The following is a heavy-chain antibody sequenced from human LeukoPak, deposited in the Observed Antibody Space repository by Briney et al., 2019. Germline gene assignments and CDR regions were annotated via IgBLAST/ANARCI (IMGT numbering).Heavy chain of an antibody. CDR2: ISSSSKYI. D-gene: IGHD4-17*01. CDR1: GFTFSTCG. J-gene: IGHJ4*02. V-gene: IGHV3-21*01. CDR3: AHYETVRRASSDY. Sequence: GGSLRLSCAASGFTFSTCGMNWVRQAPGKGLEWVSSISSSSKYIYYADSVKGRFTISRDNAKNSLYLQMNSPRAEDTAVYYCAHYETVRRASSDYWGQGTLVTVSS.